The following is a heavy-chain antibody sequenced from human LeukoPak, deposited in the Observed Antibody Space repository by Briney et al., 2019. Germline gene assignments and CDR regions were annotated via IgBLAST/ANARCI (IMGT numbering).Heavy chain of an antibody. Sequence: SETLSLTCTVSGGSISSYYWSWIRQPPGKGLEWIGYIYYSGSTNYNPSLKSRVTISVDTSKNQFSLKLSSVTAADTAVYYCGGSYYYFDYWGQGTLVTVSS. CDR3: GGSYYYFDY. CDR1: GGSISSYY. D-gene: IGHD1-26*01. J-gene: IGHJ4*02. V-gene: IGHV4-59*08. CDR2: IYYSGST.